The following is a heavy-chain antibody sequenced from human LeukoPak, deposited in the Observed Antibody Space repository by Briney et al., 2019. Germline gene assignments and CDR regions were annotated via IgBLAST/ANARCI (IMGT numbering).Heavy chain of an antibody. Sequence: PGGSLRLSCAASGFTLSDSAIHWVRQASGKGLEWVGLIDRPAKSYATAYGASVGGRFTICRDDSKNTAYLQMDSLKTEDTALYYCTRDRGTYNWLDPWGQGTLVTVSS. CDR1: GFTLSDSA. D-gene: IGHD1-26*01. V-gene: IGHV3-73*01. J-gene: IGHJ5*02. CDR2: IDRPAKSYAT. CDR3: TRDRGTYNWLDP.